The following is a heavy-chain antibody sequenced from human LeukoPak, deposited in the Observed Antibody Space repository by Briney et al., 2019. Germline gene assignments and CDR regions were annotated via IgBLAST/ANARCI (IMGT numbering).Heavy chain of an antibody. CDR2: IYYSGST. J-gene: IGHJ5*02. Sequence: SQTLSLTCTVSGGSISSGGYYWSWIRQHPGKGLEWIGNIYYSGSTYYNPSLKSRVTLSVDTSKNQFSLKLTFVTAADTAVYYCARSTGYSSSWYNWFDPWGQGTLVTVS. D-gene: IGHD6-13*01. V-gene: IGHV4-31*03. CDR3: ARSTGYSSSWYNWFDP. CDR1: GGSISSGGYY.